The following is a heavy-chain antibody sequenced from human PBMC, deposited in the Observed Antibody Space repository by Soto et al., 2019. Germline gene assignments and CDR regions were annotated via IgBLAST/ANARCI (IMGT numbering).Heavy chain of an antibody. CDR2: ISYDGSNK. V-gene: IGHV3-30*04. CDR3: ARAETVTTSAHHYYYYYYMDV. J-gene: IGHJ6*03. Sequence: GGSLRLSCAASGFTFSSYAMHWVRQAPGKGLEWVAVISYDGSNKYYADSVKGRFTISRDNSKNTLYLQMNSLRAEDTAVYYCARAETVTTSAHHYYYYYYMDVWGKGTTVTVSS. CDR1: GFTFSSYA. D-gene: IGHD4-4*01.